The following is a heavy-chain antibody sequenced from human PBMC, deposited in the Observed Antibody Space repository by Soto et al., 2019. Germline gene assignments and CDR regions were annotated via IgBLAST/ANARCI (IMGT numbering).Heavy chain of an antibody. Sequence: EVQLVESGGGVVWPGGSLRLSCAASGFSFDDYGMSWVRQVPGKGLEWVSGSNSNGDKTGYADSVKGRFTISRDNAKNSLYLQMNRLRVEETDLYHCAREYGSGSSPPWFDPWGQGTLVTVSS. V-gene: IGHV3-20*01. CDR2: SNSNGDKT. D-gene: IGHD3-10*01. CDR1: GFSFDDYG. J-gene: IGHJ5*02. CDR3: AREYGSGSSPPWFDP.